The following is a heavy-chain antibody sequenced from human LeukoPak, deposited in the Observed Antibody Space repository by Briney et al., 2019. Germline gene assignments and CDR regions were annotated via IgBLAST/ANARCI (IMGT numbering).Heavy chain of an antibody. V-gene: IGHV3-21*01. CDR3: ARVGSRRTTALDY. CDR2: ISSSSSYI. Sequence: GGSLRLSYAASGFTFSSYSMNWVRQAPGKGLEWVSSISSSSSYIYYADSVKGRFTISRDNAKNSLYLQMNSLRAEDTAVYYCARVGSRRTTALDYWGQGTLVTVSS. J-gene: IGHJ4*02. CDR1: GFTFSSYS. D-gene: IGHD4-17*01.